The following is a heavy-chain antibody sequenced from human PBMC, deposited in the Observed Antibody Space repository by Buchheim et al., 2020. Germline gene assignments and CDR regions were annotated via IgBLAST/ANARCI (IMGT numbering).Heavy chain of an antibody. D-gene: IGHD6-13*01. CDR3: AREGGEYISNWYGGYFDC. CDR2: ISYDGSYK. V-gene: IGHV3-30-3*01. CDR1: GFTFSTYV. Sequence: QVQLVESGGGVVQPGRSLRLSCAASGFTFSTYVMHWVRQAPGKGLEWVAVISYDGSYKNYADSVKGRFTISRDNSKNTLVLQVNSLRAEDTAVYYCAREGGEYISNWYGGYFDCWGQGTL. J-gene: IGHJ4*02.